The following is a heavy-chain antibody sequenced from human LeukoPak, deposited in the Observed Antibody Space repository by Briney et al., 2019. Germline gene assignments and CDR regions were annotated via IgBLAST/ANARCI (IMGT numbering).Heavy chain of an antibody. J-gene: IGHJ4*02. CDR1: GFTFSSYA. Sequence: GGSLRLSCSASGFTFSSYAMHWVRQAPGKGLEYVSVISSNGDSTYYADSVKGRFTIFRDNSKSTLFLHMTSLRPEDTAMYYCVKADRRYYYHYWGQGTLVTVSS. CDR3: VKADRRYYYHY. V-gene: IGHV3-64D*09. CDR2: ISSNGDST. D-gene: IGHD3-10*01.